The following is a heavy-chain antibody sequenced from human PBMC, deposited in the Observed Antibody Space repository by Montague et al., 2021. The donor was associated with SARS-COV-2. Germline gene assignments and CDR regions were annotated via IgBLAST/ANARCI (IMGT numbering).Heavy chain of an antibody. J-gene: IGHJ6*02. CDR2: IYYSGST. Sequence: SETLSLTCTVSGGSISSYYWSWIRQPPGKGLEWIGYIYYSGSTNYNPSLKSRVTISVDTSKNQFSLKLSSVTAADTAVYYCARSGGVYDYVWGSHLRRSTNYGLDFWGQGTTVTVSS. V-gene: IGHV4-59*01. CDR3: ARSGGVYDYVWGSHLRRSTNYGLDF. D-gene: IGHD3-16*01. CDR1: GGSISSYY.